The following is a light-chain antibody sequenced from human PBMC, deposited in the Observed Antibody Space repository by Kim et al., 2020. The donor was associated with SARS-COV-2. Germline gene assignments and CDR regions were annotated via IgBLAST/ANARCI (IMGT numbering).Light chain of an antibody. V-gene: IGLV6-57*03. CDR2: EDN. CDR1: SGSIASNY. J-gene: IGLJ3*02. CDR3: QSYDSSNRWV. Sequence: NFMLNQPHSVSESPGKTVTISCTRSSGSIASNYVQWYQQRPGSAPTTVIYEDNQRPSGVPDRFSGSIDSSSNSASLTISGLKTEDEADYYCQSYDSSNRWVFGGGTQLTVL.